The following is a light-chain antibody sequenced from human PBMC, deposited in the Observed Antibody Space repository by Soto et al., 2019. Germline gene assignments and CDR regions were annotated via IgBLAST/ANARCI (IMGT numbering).Light chain of an antibody. V-gene: IGKV3-15*01. CDR2: DAS. CDR3: QQYDNWPLT. Sequence: EIVMTQSPATLSVSPGERVTLSCRASQSVGSNLAWYQQKPGLAPRVLIYDASTRATVIPARFSGSGSGTEFTLTIGSLQSEDFAVYYCQQYDNWPLTFGGGTKVDIK. J-gene: IGKJ4*01. CDR1: QSVGSN.